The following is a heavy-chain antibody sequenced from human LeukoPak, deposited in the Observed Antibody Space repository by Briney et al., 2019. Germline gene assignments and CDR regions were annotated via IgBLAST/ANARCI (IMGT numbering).Heavy chain of an antibody. Sequence: PGRSLRLSCAASGFTFSSYGMHWVRQAPGKGLEWVSAISGSGGSTYYADSVKGRFTISRDNSKNTLYLQMNSLRAEDTAVYYCASSDTPYYDSSGYYYRFGYWGQGTLVTVSS. CDR1: GFTFSSYG. CDR2: ISGSGGST. J-gene: IGHJ4*02. D-gene: IGHD3-22*01. V-gene: IGHV3-23*01. CDR3: ASSDTPYYDSSGYYYRFGY.